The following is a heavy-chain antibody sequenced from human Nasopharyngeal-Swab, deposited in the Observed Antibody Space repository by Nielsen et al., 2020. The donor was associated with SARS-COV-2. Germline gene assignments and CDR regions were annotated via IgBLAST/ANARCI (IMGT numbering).Heavy chain of an antibody. V-gene: IGHV5-51*01. CDR1: GYSFTSYW. Sequence: GASLKISCKGSGYSFTSYWIGWVRQMPGKGLEWMGIIYPGDSDTRYSPSFQGQVTISADKSISTAYLQWSSLKASDTAMYYCARQAPHYDFWSGSAYYMDVWGKGTTVTVSS. J-gene: IGHJ6*03. CDR2: IYPGDSDT. CDR3: ARQAPHYDFWSGSAYYMDV. D-gene: IGHD3-3*01.